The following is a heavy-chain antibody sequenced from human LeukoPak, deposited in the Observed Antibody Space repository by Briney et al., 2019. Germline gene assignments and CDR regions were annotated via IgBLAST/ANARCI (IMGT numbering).Heavy chain of an antibody. V-gene: IGHV1-46*01. CDR1: GYTFTSYY. CDR2: INPSGGST. J-gene: IGHJ3*02. D-gene: IGHD3-22*01. Sequence: ASEKVSCKASGYTFTSYYMHWVRQAPGQGLEWVGIINPSGGSTSYAQKFQGRVTMTRDMSTSTVYMELSSLRAEDTAVYYCARDLSRYDSSGWNAFDIWGQGTMVTVSS. CDR3: ARDLSRYDSSGWNAFDI.